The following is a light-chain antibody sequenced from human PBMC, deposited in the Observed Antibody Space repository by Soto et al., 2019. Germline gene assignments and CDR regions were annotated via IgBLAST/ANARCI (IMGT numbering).Light chain of an antibody. CDR3: QHYYSYSEA. J-gene: IGKJ1*01. Sequence: DIQMTQSPSTLSGSVGDRVTITCRASQTISSWLAWYQQKPGTAPKLLIYKASTLKSGVPSRFSGSGSGTDFTLTISSLQPDDFATYYCQHYYSYSEAFGQGTKVELK. V-gene: IGKV1-5*03. CDR2: KAS. CDR1: QTISSW.